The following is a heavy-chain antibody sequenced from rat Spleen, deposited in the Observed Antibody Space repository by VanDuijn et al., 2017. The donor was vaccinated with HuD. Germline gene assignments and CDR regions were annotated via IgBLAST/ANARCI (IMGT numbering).Heavy chain of an antibody. D-gene: IGHD4-1*01. CDR2: INSAGST. CDR1: GYSITSGYG. J-gene: IGHJ2*01. CDR3: ARLGLHVNVFDY. Sequence: EVQVQESGPGFVKPSQSLSLTCSVTGYSITSGYGWNWIRKFPGNKLEWMGYINSAGSTNYNPPLKSQISITRDTSKNQFFLQLTSVTTEDTATYYCARLGLHVNVFDYWGQGVMVTVSS. V-gene: IGHV3-3*01.